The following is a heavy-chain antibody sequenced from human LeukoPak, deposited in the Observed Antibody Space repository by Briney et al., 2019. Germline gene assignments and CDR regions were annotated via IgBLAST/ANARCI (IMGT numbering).Heavy chain of an antibody. D-gene: IGHD3-9*01. J-gene: IGHJ4*02. Sequence: PGGSLRLSCEASGFTFSSYGMHWVRQAPGRGLEWVAFIRNDGSIRHYADSVKGRFIISRDNSKNTLFLQMNSLRAEDTALYYCANGPHYNILTGFYKVRSHLDYWGQGTLVTVSS. CDR1: GFTFSSYG. V-gene: IGHV3-30*02. CDR2: IRNDGSIR. CDR3: ANGPHYNILTGFYKVRSHLDY.